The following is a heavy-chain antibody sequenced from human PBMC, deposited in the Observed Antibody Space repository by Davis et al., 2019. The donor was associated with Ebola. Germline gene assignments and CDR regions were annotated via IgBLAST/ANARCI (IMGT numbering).Heavy chain of an antibody. J-gene: IGHJ4*02. V-gene: IGHV3-30*04. CDR2: ISYDGSNK. D-gene: IGHD3-16*01. CDR3: ARGAGGFDY. Sequence: GESLKISCAASGFTFSSYAMHWVRQAPGKGLEWVAVISYDGSNKYYADSVKGRFTISRDNSKNTLYLQMNSLRAEDTAVYYCARGAGGFDYWGQGTLVTVSS. CDR1: GFTFSSYA.